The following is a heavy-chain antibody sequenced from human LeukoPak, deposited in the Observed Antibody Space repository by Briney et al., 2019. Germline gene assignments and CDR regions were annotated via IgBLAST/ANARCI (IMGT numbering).Heavy chain of an antibody. CDR1: GGPISNYH. Sequence: SETLSLTCTVSGGPISNYHWSWIRQPAGKGLEWIGRIYTSGSTNYNPSLKSRVTMSVDTSKNQFSLKLSSATAADTAVYYCARLKGQSYYYMDVWGKGTTVTVSS. V-gene: IGHV4-4*07. J-gene: IGHJ6*03. CDR3: ARLKGQSYYYMDV. CDR2: IYTSGST.